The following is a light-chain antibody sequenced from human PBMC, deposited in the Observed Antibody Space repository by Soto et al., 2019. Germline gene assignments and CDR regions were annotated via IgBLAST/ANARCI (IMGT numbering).Light chain of an antibody. CDR3: QQYNSYSWT. V-gene: IGKV1-5*03. CDR1: QSINNW. CDR2: KAS. Sequence: DIQMTQSPSTLSASEGDRVTITCRASQSINNWLAWYQQKPGKAPKLLISKASNLKSGVPSRFSGTGSGTEFTLTISSLQPDDFASYYCQQYNSYSWTFGQGTKVEIK. J-gene: IGKJ1*01.